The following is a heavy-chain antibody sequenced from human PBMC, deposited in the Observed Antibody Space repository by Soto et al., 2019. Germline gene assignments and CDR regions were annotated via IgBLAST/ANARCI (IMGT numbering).Heavy chain of an antibody. D-gene: IGHD5-12*01. CDR2: IYWDDDK. CDR1: GFSLSTSGVG. J-gene: IGHJ5*02. Sequence: SGPTLVNPTQTLTLTRTFSGFSLSTSGVGVGWIRQPPGKALEWLALIYWDDDKRYSPSLKSRLTITKDTSKNQVVLTMTNMDPVDTATYYCAHRSTEMATISNWFDPWGQGTLVTVSS. CDR3: AHRSTEMATISNWFDP. V-gene: IGHV2-5*02.